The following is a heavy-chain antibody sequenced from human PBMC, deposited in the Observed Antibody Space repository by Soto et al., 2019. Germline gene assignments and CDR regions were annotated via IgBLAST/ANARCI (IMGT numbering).Heavy chain of an antibody. CDR1: GFTFSNCG. V-gene: IGHV3-30*03. D-gene: IGHD2-15*01. CDR3: TVLEGGFDI. Sequence: QVQLVESGGGVVQPGRSLRLSCAASGFTFSNCGMHWVRQAPGKGLEWVAVISYDGSDKYYADSVKGRFTISRDNSKNTLYLQMNSLRAEDTAVYYCTVLEGGFDIWGQGTMVTVSS. CDR2: ISYDGSDK. J-gene: IGHJ3*02.